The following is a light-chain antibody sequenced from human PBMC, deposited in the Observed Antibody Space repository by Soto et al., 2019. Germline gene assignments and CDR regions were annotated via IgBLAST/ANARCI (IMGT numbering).Light chain of an antibody. Sequence: EIVMTQSPATLSVSPGERATLSCRASQSVSSNLAWYQQKPGQAPRLLIYGASTRATGISARFSGSGSGTNFTLTISSLQSEDFAVYYCQQYNNWPTITFGQGTRLEIK. CDR3: QQYNNWPTIT. CDR2: GAS. J-gene: IGKJ5*01. V-gene: IGKV3-15*01. CDR1: QSVSSN.